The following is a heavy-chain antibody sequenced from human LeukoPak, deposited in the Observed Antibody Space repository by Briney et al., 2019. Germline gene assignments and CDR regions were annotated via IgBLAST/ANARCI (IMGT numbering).Heavy chain of an antibody. CDR1: GFTFSSCA. D-gene: IGHD3-10*01. CDR3: AKRRGGGYYYYGMDV. Sequence: GGSLRLSCAASGFTFSSCAMSWVRQAPGKGLEWVSAISGSGGSTYYADSVKGRFTISRDNSKNTLYLQMNSLRVEDTAVYYCAKRRGGGYYYYGMDVWGQGTTVTVSS. V-gene: IGHV3-23*01. CDR2: ISGSGGST. J-gene: IGHJ6*02.